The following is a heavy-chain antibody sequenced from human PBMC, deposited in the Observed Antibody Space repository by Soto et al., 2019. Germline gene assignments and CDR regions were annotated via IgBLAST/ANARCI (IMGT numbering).Heavy chain of an antibody. CDR3: AREKKHQSLGGRFGMDV. J-gene: IGHJ6*02. CDR2: IGSSGGYI. V-gene: IGHV3-21*01. Sequence: GGSLRLSCAVSGFIFSDFSMNWVRQAPGKGLEWVASIGSSGGYIFYADSVKGRFTISRDNAKKSLDLQINSLRAEDTAVYYCAREKKHQSLGGRFGMDVWGQGTAVTVSS. CDR1: GFIFSDFS. D-gene: IGHD2-2*01.